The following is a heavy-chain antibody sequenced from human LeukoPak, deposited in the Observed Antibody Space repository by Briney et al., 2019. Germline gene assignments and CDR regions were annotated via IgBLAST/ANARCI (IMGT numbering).Heavy chain of an antibody. D-gene: IGHD3-10*01. CDR3: AETGTMVRGPILK. V-gene: IGHV4-39*01. Sequence: PSETLSLTCTVSGGSISSSSYYWGWIRQPPGKGLEWIGSIYYSGSTYYNPSLKSRVTISVDTSKNQFSLKLSSVTAADTAVYYCAETGTMVRGPILKWGQGTLVTVSS. CDR1: GGSISSSSYY. J-gene: IGHJ4*02. CDR2: IYYSGST.